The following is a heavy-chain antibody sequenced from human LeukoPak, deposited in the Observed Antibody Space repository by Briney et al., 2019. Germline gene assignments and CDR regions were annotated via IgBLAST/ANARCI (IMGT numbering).Heavy chain of an antibody. V-gene: IGHV3-30*18. CDR3: GKDIIAGDYVFDH. Sequence: QPGRSLRLSCAASGFTFITYGMHSVRQAPGKGLEWVAVISYDGSNKYYADSVKGRFTISRDNSKNTLYLQMHRPPAVGMHVYYCGKDIIAGDYVFDHWGQGTLVTVSS. CDR2: ISYDGSNK. CDR1: GFTFITYG. D-gene: IGHD4-17*01. J-gene: IGHJ4*02.